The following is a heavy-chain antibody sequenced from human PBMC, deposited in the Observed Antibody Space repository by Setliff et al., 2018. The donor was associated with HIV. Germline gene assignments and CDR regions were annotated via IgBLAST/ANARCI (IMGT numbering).Heavy chain of an antibody. J-gene: IGHJ4*03. V-gene: IGHV4-59*02. CDR1: HSSVSEYY. CDR2: VRQGGAT. CDR3: AREDPNTYRPFDY. Sequence: SETLSLTCNVSHSSVSEYYWSWIRQSPGRGLEWIGYVRQGGATKYNPAFQSRVTISLETSKNQVFLSLASVTAADTAVYFCAREDPNTYRPFDYWGQGSLGTVSS.